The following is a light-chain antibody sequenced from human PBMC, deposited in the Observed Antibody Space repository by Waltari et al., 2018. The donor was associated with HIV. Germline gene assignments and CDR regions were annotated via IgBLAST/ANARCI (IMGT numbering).Light chain of an antibody. V-gene: IGLV2-23*02. Sequence: QSALTQPASVSGSPGQSISISCTETSSDIANSNLVSWYQQHPGEAPKLIIYEVTKRPSGFSNRFSGSKSGNTASLTISGLQAEDEADYYCCSCPRSGIRYVFGTGTKVTVL. J-gene: IGLJ1*01. CDR1: SSDIANSNL. CDR3: CSCPRSGIRYV. CDR2: EVT.